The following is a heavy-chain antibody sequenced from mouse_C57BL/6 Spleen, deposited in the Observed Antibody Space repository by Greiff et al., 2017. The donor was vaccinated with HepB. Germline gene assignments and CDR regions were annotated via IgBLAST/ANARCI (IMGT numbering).Heavy chain of an antibody. D-gene: IGHD2-4*01. V-gene: IGHV5-9-1*02. CDR2: ISSGGDYI. CDR1: GFTFSSYA. J-gene: IGHJ4*01. Sequence: EVKLMESGEGLVKPGGSLKLSCAASGFTFSSYAMSWVRQTPEKRLEWVAYISSGGDYIYYADTVKGRFTISRDNARNTLYLQMSSLKSEDTAMYYCTRGDYDRVYAMDYWGQGTSVTVSS. CDR3: TRGDYDRVYAMDY.